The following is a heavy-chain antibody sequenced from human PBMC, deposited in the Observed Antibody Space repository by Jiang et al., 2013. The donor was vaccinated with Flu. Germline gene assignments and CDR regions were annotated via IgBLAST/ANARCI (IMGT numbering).Heavy chain of an antibody. J-gene: IGHJ6*01. Sequence: LLKPSETLSLTCTVSGGSISGYYWSWIRQPPGKGPEWIGYVSYRGTTNYNPSLKSRVTISVDASKNQFSXNMTSVTAADTAVYYCTRGPSRSGMDVWGQGTTVTVSS. CDR2: VSYRGTT. D-gene: IGHD2-2*01. CDR1: GGSISGYY. V-gene: IGHV4-59*08. CDR3: TRGPSRSGMDV.